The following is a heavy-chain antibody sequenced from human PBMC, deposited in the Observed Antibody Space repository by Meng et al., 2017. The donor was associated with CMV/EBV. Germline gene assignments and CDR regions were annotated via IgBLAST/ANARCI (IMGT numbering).Heavy chain of an antibody. Sequence: GESLKISCAASGFTFSSYSMNWARQAPGKGLEWVSSISSSSSYIYYADSVKGRFTISRDNAKNSLYLQMNSLRAEDTAVYYCARYCSSTSCYRFDPWGQGTLVTVSS. CDR2: ISSSSSYI. J-gene: IGHJ5*02. V-gene: IGHV3-21*01. D-gene: IGHD2-2*02. CDR1: GFTFSSYS. CDR3: ARYCSSTSCYRFDP.